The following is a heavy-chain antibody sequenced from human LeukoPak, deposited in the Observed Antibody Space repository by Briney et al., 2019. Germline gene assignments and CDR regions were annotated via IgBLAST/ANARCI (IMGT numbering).Heavy chain of an antibody. J-gene: IGHJ6*01. CDR2: IYYSGST. Sequence: SQTLSLTCTVSSGSISSGGYYWSWIRQHPGKGLEWIGYIYYSGSTYYNPSLKSRVTISVDTSKNQFSLKLSSVTAADTAVYYCARDNSPYSSSWYPRRYYYYGMDVWGQGTTVTVSS. V-gene: IGHV4-31*03. CDR3: ARDNSPYSSSWYPRRYYYYGMDV. CDR1: SGSISSGGYY. D-gene: IGHD6-13*01.